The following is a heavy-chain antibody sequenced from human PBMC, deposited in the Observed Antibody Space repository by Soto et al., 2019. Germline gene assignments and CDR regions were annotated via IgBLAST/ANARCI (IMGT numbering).Heavy chain of an antibody. J-gene: IGHJ4*02. Sequence: QVQLQESGPGLVRPSQTLSLTCTVSGGSINSGDSYWNWIRQHPEKGLEWIGYINYRGSTFYNPSLKRRIIISVDTSKNQFSLSLGSVTAADTAVYYCARDAPGVAPYWGQGTLVTVSS. CDR3: ARDAPGVAPY. CDR2: INYRGST. V-gene: IGHV4-31*03. D-gene: IGHD2-15*01. CDR1: GGSINSGDSY.